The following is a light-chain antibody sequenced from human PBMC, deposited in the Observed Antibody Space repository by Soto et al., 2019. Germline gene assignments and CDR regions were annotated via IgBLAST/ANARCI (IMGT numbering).Light chain of an antibody. J-gene: IGKJ3*01. CDR2: GAS. V-gene: IGKV3-20*01. Sequence: EIVLTQSPGTLSLSPGERATLSCRASQSVSSSYLAWYQQKPGQAPRLLIYGASSRATGIPDRFSGSGSGTDFTLTISSLEPEDFAVYYCQQYCSSLFTFGPGTNVDIK. CDR3: QQYCSSLFT. CDR1: QSVSSSY.